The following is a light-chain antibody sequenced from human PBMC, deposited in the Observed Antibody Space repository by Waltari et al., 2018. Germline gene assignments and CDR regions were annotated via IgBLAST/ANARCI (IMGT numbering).Light chain of an antibody. J-gene: IGLJ3*02. CDR1: SSNIGSNY. CDR3: AAFDDSLNGWV. V-gene: IGLV1-47*01. Sequence: QSMLTQPSSPSGAPGQRVTISCSGSSSNIGSNYVYWYQRLPGTAPKLLIYRNNQLPSGVTDRFSCSKSGTSASLASSGLRSEDEADYYCAAFDDSLNGWVFGGGTKLTVL. CDR2: RNN.